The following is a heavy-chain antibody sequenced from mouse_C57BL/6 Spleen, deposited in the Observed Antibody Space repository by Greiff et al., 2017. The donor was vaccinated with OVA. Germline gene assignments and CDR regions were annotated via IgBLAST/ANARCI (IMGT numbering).Heavy chain of an antibody. Sequence: EVMLVESGPGMVKPSQSLSLTCTVTGYSITSGYDWHWIRHFPGNKLEWMGYISYSGSTNYNPSLKSRISITHDTSKNHFFLKLNSVTTEDTATYYCARDGKGYAMDYWGQGTSVTVSS. D-gene: IGHD4-1*01. J-gene: IGHJ4*01. CDR3: ARDGKGYAMDY. V-gene: IGHV3-1*01. CDR2: ISYSGST. CDR1: GYSITSGYD.